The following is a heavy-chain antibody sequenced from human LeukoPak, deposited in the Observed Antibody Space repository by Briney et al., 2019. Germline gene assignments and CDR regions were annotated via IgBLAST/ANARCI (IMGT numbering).Heavy chain of an antibody. V-gene: IGHV4-4*07. D-gene: IGHD5-18*01. CDR2: ININEGP. J-gene: IGHJ4*02. CDR3: ARDGNSYGPDFDY. CDR1: GGSISSYH. Sequence: PSETLSLTCTVSGGSISSYHWSWIRQPAGKGLEWIGHININEGPKYDPSLRSRVTMSADTSRNQYSLKLSSVTAADTAVYYCARDGNSYGPDFDYWGQGTLVTVSS.